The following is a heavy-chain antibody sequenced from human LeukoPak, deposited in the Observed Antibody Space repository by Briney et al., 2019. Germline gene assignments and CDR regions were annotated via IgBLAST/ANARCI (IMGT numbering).Heavy chain of an antibody. J-gene: IGHJ4*02. CDR3: AKGSGYSYGYGLISYFDY. Sequence: GGSLRLSCAASGFTFSSYAMGWVRQAPGKGLEWVSAISGSGGSTYYADSVKGRFTISRDNSKNTLYLQMSSLRAEDTAVYYCAKGSGYSYGYGLISYFDYWGQGTLVTVSS. CDR1: GFTFSSYA. D-gene: IGHD5-18*01. V-gene: IGHV3-23*01. CDR2: ISGSGGST.